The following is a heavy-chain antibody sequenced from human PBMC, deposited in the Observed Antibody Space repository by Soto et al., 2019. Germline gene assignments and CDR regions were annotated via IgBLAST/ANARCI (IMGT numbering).Heavy chain of an antibody. J-gene: IGHJ4*02. CDR2: ITDTGGDA. CDR1: GLTFGSRA. CDR3: ARGSTDSYPGSRIFAF. Sequence: GGSLRLSCVASGLTFGSRAMTWVRQAPGEGLQWVSTITDTGGDAKYADSVRGRFVISRDNSKKTLYLQMTSLTAEDSAMYYCARGSTDSYPGSRIFAFWGRGTLVTVSS. V-gene: IGHV3-23*01. D-gene: IGHD3-10*01.